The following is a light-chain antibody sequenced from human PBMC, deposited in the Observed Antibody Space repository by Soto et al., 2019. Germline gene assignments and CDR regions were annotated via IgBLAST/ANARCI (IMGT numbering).Light chain of an antibody. J-gene: IGKJ1*01. CDR3: QQYNSYWT. CDR2: DAS. V-gene: IGKV1-5*01. Sequence: DIQMTQSPSTLSASVGDRVTITCRASQRISSWLAWYQQKPGKAPKLLIYDASTVESGVPSRFSGSASGTEFSLTISSLQPDDSATYYCQQYNSYWTFGQGTKVDIK. CDR1: QRISSW.